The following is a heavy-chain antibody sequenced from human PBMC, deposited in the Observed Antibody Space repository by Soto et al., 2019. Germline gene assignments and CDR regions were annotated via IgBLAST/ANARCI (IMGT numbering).Heavy chain of an antibody. CDR3: ARGPGPDIVVVPAAMRTNFDY. CDR2: INHSGST. J-gene: IGHJ4*02. CDR1: GGSFSGYY. V-gene: IGHV4-34*01. D-gene: IGHD2-2*01. Sequence: QVQLQQWGAGLLKPSETLSLTCAVYGGSFSGYYWSWIRQPPGKGLEWIGEINHSGSTNYNPSLKSRVIISVDTSKNQFSLKLSSVTAAYTAVYYCARGPGPDIVVVPAAMRTNFDYWGQGTLVTVSS.